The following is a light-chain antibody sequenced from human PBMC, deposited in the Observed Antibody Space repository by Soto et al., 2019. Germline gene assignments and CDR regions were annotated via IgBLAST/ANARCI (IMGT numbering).Light chain of an antibody. CDR1: QSVPNNY. Sequence: EIVLTQSPDTLSLSPREGGTLSCRASQSVPNNYIAWYQQRLGQAPRLLINHTSGRSPGVPDRFSGSGSGTDFTLTISGLETEDFGVYYCQQYGTSPFTFGHGTTL. CDR3: QQYGTSPFT. CDR2: HTS. J-gene: IGKJ3*01. V-gene: IGKV3-20*01.